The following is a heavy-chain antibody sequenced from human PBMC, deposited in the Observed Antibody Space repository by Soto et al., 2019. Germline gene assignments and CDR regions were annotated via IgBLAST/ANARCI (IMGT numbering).Heavy chain of an antibody. D-gene: IGHD2-15*01. CDR3: ARSQGGSSSLDIYYYDYYCMYV. V-gene: IGHV1-69*01. Sequence: QVQLVQSGAEVKKPGSSVKVSCKAPGGTFSSYAISWVRQAPGQGLEWMGGIIPIFGTAKYAQKFQGRVTITADDSTSTGYMELSSLRSEDTAVYYCARSQGGSSSLDIYYYDYYCMYVWGEGTTVTVSS. CDR1: GGTFSSYA. J-gene: IGHJ6*04. CDR2: IIPIFGTA.